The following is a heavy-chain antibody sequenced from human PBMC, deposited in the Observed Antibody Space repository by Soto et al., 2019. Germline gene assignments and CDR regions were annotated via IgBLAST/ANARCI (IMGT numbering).Heavy chain of an antibody. CDR3: ARARAIFGVVINSVSYGMDV. D-gene: IGHD3-3*01. CDR2: INPNSGGT. V-gene: IGHV1-2*02. J-gene: IGHJ6*02. Sequence: ASVKVSCKASGYTFTGYYMHWVRQAPGQGLEWMGWINPNSGGTNYAQKFQGRVTMTRDTSISTAYMELSRLRSDDTAGYYCARARAIFGVVINSVSYGMDVWGQGTTVTVSS. CDR1: GYTFTGYY.